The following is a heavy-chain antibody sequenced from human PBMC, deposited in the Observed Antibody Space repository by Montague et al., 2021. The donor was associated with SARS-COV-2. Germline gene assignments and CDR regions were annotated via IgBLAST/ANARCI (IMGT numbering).Heavy chain of an antibody. CDR3: VRDKGTHRILDY. Sequence: SLRLSCAGSGLSFGDHGIYWVRQAPGKGLEWVSGINWDRGNTAYADSVKGRFTILRDNARNSLSLQMNSLRVEETAVYYCVRDKGTHRILDYWGQGILVTVSS. V-gene: IGHV3-9*01. D-gene: IGHD1-14*01. CDR1: GLSFGDHG. J-gene: IGHJ4*02. CDR2: INWDRGNT.